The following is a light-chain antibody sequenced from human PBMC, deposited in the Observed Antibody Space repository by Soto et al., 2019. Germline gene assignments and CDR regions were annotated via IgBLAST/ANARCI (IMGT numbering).Light chain of an antibody. CDR2: EVS. V-gene: IGLV2-23*02. Sequence: QSALTQPASVSGSPGQSITISGTGTSSDVGSYNLVSWYQQHPGKAPKLMIYEVSKRPSGVSNRFSGSTSGNTTSLTISGRQAEDDADYYCCSSAGSNNGVFGGGTKRTVL. J-gene: IGLJ2*01. CDR3: CSSAGSNNGV. CDR1: SSDVGSYNL.